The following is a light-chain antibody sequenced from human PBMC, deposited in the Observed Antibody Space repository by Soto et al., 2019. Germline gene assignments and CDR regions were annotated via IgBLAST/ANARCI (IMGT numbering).Light chain of an antibody. J-gene: IGKJ2*01. CDR3: HRYGSSPYT. V-gene: IGKV3-20*01. Sequence: EIVLTQSPGTLYLSPGEGATLSCRASQSVSSSFLAWYQQKPGQAPRLLIYGASSRASGIPDRCSCSESGTDFTLSISGLDPEDFSVYYFHRYGSSPYTLGQGTKLEL. CDR1: QSVSSSF. CDR2: GAS.